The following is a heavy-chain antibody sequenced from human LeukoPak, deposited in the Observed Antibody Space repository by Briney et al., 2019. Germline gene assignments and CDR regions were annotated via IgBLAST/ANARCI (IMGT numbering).Heavy chain of an antibody. CDR3: ARGPDGFFDY. J-gene: IGHJ4*02. V-gene: IGHV3-21*01. Sequence: PGGSLRLSCAASGFTFSSYTRNWGRQAPGKGLEWVSSITSSSSYIYYADSLNGRFTISRDNAKNSLYLQMNNLRAEDTAVYSCARGPDGFFDYWGQGTLVTVSS. D-gene: IGHD5-24*01. CDR1: GFTFSSYT. CDR2: ITSSSSYI.